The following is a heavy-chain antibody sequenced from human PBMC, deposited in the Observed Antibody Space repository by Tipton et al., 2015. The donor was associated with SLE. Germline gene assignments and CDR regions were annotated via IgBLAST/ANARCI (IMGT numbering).Heavy chain of an antibody. V-gene: IGHV4-34*01. D-gene: IGHD6-19*01. CDR3: ARGRGRIRAVAEPAPIDY. CDR2: INHSGST. J-gene: IGHJ4*02. CDR1: GGSFSGYY. Sequence: TLSLTCAVYGGSFSGYYWSWIRQPPGKGLEWIGEINHSGSTNYTPSLKSRVTISVDTSKNQFSLKLSSVTAADTAVYYCARGRGRIRAVAEPAPIDYWGQGTLVTVSS.